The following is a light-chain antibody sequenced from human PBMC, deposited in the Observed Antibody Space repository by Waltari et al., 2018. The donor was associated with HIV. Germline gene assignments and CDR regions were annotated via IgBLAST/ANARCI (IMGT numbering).Light chain of an antibody. Sequence: QSALTQPASVFGSPGQSITISCTGTSRYVAGYNLVSWYQQHPGKAPKLMIYEVSKRTSGVSNRFSGSKSGNTASLTISGLQTEDEADYYSCAYAGSTTYVIFGGGTKLTVL. CDR3: CAYAGSTTYVI. J-gene: IGLJ2*01. CDR1: SRYVAGYNL. V-gene: IGLV2-23*02. CDR2: EVS.